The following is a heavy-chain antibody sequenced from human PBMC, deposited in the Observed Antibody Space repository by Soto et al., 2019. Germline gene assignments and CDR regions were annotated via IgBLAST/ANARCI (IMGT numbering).Heavy chain of an antibody. CDR2: LNIAGTI. J-gene: IGHJ2*01. Sequence: SETLSLTCSVSGASISSFNWNWVRQPAGKGPEWVGRLNIAGTINYNPSLKSRITMSMDTSKNQISLHLRSVTAADTAIYYCARDRGEYTSSWFWYFSHWGHGTLVTV. D-gene: IGHD6-13*01. V-gene: IGHV4-4*07. CDR1: GASISSFN. CDR3: ARDRGEYTSSWFWYFSH.